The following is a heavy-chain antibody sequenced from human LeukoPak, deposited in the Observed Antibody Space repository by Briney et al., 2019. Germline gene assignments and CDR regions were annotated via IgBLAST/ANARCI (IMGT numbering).Heavy chain of an antibody. CDR1: GYSFTSYW. D-gene: IGHD6-19*01. Sequence: GESLKISCKGSGYSFTSYWIGWVRQMPGKGLEWMGVIYPRDSDTRYSPSFQSQVTISADKSISTAYLQWSSLKASDTAMYYCASLLVAGEDQPYYYYGMDVWGQGTTVTVSS. V-gene: IGHV5-51*01. CDR3: ASLLVAGEDQPYYYYGMDV. J-gene: IGHJ6*02. CDR2: IYPRDSDT.